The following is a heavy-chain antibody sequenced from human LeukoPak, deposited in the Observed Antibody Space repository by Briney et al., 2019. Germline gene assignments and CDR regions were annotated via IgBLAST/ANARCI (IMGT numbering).Heavy chain of an antibody. CDR3: ARAKILTYYYYYMDV. D-gene: IGHD3-9*01. J-gene: IGHJ6*03. CDR2: INHSGST. V-gene: IGHV4-34*01. Sequence: SETLSLTCTVSGGSISSYYWSWIRQPPGKGLEWIGEINHSGSTNYNPSLKSRVTISVDTSKNQFSLKLSSVTAADTAVYYCARAKILTYYYYYMDVWGKGTTVAVSS. CDR1: GGSISSYY.